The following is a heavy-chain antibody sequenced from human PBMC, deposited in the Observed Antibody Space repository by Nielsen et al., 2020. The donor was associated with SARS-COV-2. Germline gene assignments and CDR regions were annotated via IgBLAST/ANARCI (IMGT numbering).Heavy chain of an antibody. CDR2: ISGYNGNT. D-gene: IGHD3-3*01. V-gene: IGHV1-18*01. CDR1: GYTFSSYG. CDR3: ARDVSITIFEMVRSHFDY. Sequence: ASVKVSCKASGYTFSSYGISWVRQAPGQGLEWMGWISGYNGNTNFPHKLQGRVTFTTDTSTNTAYMELRSLRSDDTAVYYCARDVSITIFEMVRSHFDYWGQGTLVTVSS. J-gene: IGHJ4*02.